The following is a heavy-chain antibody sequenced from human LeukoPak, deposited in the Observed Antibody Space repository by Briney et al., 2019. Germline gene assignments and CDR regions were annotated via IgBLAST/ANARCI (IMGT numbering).Heavy chain of an antibody. CDR1: GFTFSSYS. Sequence: GGSLRLSCAASGFTFSSYSMNWVRQAPGKGLEWVSSISSSSSYIYYADSVKGRFTISRDNAKNSLYLQMNSLRAEDTAVYYCARASHVDTARVGYWGQGTLDTVSS. CDR3: ARASHVDTARVGY. D-gene: IGHD5-18*01. CDR2: ISSSSSYI. J-gene: IGHJ4*02. V-gene: IGHV3-21*01.